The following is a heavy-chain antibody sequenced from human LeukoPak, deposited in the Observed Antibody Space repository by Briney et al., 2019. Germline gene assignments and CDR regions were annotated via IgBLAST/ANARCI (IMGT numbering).Heavy chain of an antibody. Sequence: GGSLRLSCAASGFTFSSFWMGWVRQAPGKGLEGVANIKHDGSEKYYVDSVEGRFTISRDNAKNSLYLQMNSLRAEDTAVYYCATAGVNGDYYFDFWGQGTLVTVSS. D-gene: IGHD4-17*01. CDR3: ATAGVNGDYYFDF. CDR1: GFTFSSFW. J-gene: IGHJ4*02. V-gene: IGHV3-7*05. CDR2: IKHDGSEK.